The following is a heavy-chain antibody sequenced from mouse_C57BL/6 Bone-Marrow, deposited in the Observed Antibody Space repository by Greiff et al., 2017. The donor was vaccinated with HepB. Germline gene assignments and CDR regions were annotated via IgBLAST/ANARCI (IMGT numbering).Heavy chain of an antibody. CDR2: FYPGSGSI. CDR3: ARHEEARDDYDVFDY. V-gene: IGHV1-62-2*01. Sequence: VQLQESGAELVKPGASVKLSCKASGYTFTEYTIHWVKQRSGQGLEWIGWFYPGSGSIKYNEKFKDKATLTADKSSSTVDMELSRLTSEDSAVYFLARHEEARDDYDVFDYWGQGTTLTVSS. D-gene: IGHD2-4*01. J-gene: IGHJ2*01. CDR1: GYTFTEYT.